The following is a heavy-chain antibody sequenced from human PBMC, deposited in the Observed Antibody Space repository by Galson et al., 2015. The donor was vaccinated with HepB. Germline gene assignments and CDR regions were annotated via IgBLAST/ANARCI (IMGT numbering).Heavy chain of an antibody. V-gene: IGHV3-23*01. CDR3: AKGSSGGRPYYFDY. Sequence: SLRLSCAASGFTLSNYAMSRVRQAPGKGLEWVSAIDGSGAYTYYADSVKGRFTISRDNSKNTLYLQVNSLRAEDTAVYYCAKGSSGGRPYYFDYWGQGTLVTVSS. CDR2: IDGSGAYT. J-gene: IGHJ4*02. D-gene: IGHD2-21*01. CDR1: GFTLSNYA.